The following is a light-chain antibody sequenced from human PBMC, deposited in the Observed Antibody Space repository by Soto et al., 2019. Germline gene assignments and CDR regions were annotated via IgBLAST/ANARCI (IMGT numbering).Light chain of an antibody. CDR3: CSYAGRSRYV. J-gene: IGLJ1*01. CDR1: STDVGSYNL. CDR2: EGA. Sequence: QSVLTQPASLSGSPGQSITISCTGTSTDVGSYNLVSWYQQHPGKAPKLIIYEGARRPSGVSYRFSGSKSANTASLTISGLQAEDEADYYCCSYAGRSRYVFGTGTKVTVL. V-gene: IGLV2-23*01.